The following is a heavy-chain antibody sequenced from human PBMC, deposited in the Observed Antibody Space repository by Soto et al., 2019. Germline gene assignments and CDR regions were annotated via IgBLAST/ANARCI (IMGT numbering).Heavy chain of an antibody. D-gene: IGHD2-8*02. J-gene: IGHJ6*02. CDR1: GYIFVHYG. CDR2: SRPYSGNT. Sequence: QVQLVQSGDAVKKPGASVQVSCRASGYIFVHYGIAWVRQAPGQGLEWMGWSRPYSGNTHYASKANGSLTMTTDTSTSTAYMDLGSLTSDDTAVYYCALVDNYVTPTPQDVWGQGTTVTVSS. CDR3: ALVDNYVTPTPQDV. V-gene: IGHV1-18*01.